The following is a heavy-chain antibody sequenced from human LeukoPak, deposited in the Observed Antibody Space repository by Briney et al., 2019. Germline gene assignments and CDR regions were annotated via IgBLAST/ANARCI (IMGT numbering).Heavy chain of an antibody. V-gene: IGHV1-69*01. Sequence: GSSVKVSCKASGGTFSSYAISWVRQAPGQGLEWMGGIIPIFGTANYAQKFQGRVTITADESTSTAYMELSSLRSEDTAVYYCARGMVVVVVAATHYYMDVCGKGTTVTVSS. D-gene: IGHD2-15*01. CDR3: ARGMVVVVVAATHYYMDV. CDR1: GGTFSSYA. CDR2: IIPIFGTA. J-gene: IGHJ6*03.